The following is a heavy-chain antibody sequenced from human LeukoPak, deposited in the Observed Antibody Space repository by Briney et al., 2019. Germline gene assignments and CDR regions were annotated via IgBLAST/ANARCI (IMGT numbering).Heavy chain of an antibody. D-gene: IGHD3-10*01. CDR1: GCSITGYH. CDR2: IYSSGST. J-gene: IGHJ5*02. V-gene: IGHV4-59*08. CDR3: ARLRGFGELSRNWFDP. Sequence: PSETLSLTCTVSGCSITGYHWSWIRQPPGKGLEWIGYIYSSGSTEYKPSLKSRATISADTYKNQFSLKLTSVTAADTAVYYCARLRGFGELSRNWFDPWGQGTLVTVSS.